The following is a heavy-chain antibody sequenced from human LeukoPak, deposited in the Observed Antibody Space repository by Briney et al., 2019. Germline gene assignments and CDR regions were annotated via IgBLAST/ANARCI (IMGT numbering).Heavy chain of an antibody. CDR2: IYYSGST. CDR1: GGSISSYY. D-gene: IGHD5-24*01. J-gene: IGHJ4*02. V-gene: IGHV4-59*01. Sequence: KTSETLSLTCTVSGGSISSYYWSWIRQPPGKGLEWIGYIYYSGSTNYNSSLKSRVTISVDTSKNQFSLKLSSVTAADTAVYYCARYLVSEMATIRGYFDYWGQGTLVTVSS. CDR3: ARYLVSEMATIRGYFDY.